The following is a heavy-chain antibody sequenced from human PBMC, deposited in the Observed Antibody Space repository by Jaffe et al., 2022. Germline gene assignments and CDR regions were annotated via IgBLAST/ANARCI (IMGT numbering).Heavy chain of an antibody. J-gene: IGHJ5*02. CDR3: ARGSDFWSGYYNS. D-gene: IGHD3-3*01. CDR2: TRNKANSYTT. Sequence: EVQLVESGGGLVQPGGSLRLSCAASGFTFSDHYMDWVRQAPGKGLEWVGRTRNKANSYTTEYAASVKGRFTISRDDSKNSLYLQMNSLKTEDTAVYYCARGSDFWSGYYNSWGQGTLVTVSS. V-gene: IGHV3-72*01. CDR1: GFTFSDHY.